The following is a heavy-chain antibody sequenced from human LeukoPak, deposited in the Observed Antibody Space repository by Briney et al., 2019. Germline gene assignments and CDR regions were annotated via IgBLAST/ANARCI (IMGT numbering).Heavy chain of an antibody. D-gene: IGHD3-10*01. CDR1: EFSVGSNY. CDR3: AKGYGSGSYYKISFDY. V-gene: IGHV3-23*01. CDR2: ISGSGGST. J-gene: IGHJ4*02. Sequence: GGSLRLSCAASEFSVGSNYMTWVRQAPGKGLEWVSAISGSGGSTYYADSVKGRFTISRDNSKNTLYLQMNSLRAEDTAVYYCAKGYGSGSYYKISFDYWGQGTLVTVSS.